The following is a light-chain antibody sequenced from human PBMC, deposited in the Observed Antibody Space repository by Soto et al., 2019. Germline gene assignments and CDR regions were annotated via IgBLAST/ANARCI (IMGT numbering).Light chain of an antibody. CDR1: QSVDSR. J-gene: IGKJ4*01. V-gene: IGKV3-15*01. Sequence: EVVLTQSPATLSVSPGEGATLSCKASQSVDSRLAWYQQKPGQAPRLLIEGASSRGTDIPARFSGSGSGTELTLTITSLQSEDFAVYYCQQYSKWPLAFGGGTRVEIK. CDR3: QQYSKWPLA. CDR2: GAS.